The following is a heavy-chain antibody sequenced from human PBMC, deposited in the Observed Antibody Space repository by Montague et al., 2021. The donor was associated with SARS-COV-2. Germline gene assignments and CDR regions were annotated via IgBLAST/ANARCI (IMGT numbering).Heavy chain of an antibody. CDR1: GTSFSGYY. Sequence: SETLSLTCAVHGTSFSGYYWNWIRQPPGKGLEWIGEINHGGSTKYNPSLKSRVTISADTSKNQFSLKLTSVAAADTAVYYCARLGDGVVPSPILGVGPYYSYYYMDVWGKGTTVTVSS. CDR2: INHGGST. CDR3: ARLGDGVVPSPILGVGPYYSYYYMDV. D-gene: IGHD3-10*01. J-gene: IGHJ6*03. V-gene: IGHV4-34*01.